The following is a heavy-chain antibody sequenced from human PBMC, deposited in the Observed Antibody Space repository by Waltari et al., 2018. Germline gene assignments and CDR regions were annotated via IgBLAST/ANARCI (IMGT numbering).Heavy chain of an antibody. CDR1: GYTFTSYA. CDR3: ARATIFGVVNFDY. Sequence: QVQLVQSGAEVKKPGASVKVSCKASGYTFTSYAMHWVRKAPGQRLEWMGWIKAGNGNTKNSQESQGRVTITRDASASTAYMELSSLRSEDMAVYYCARATIFGVVNFDYWGQGTLVTVSS. V-gene: IGHV1-3*03. J-gene: IGHJ4*02. CDR2: IKAGNGNT. D-gene: IGHD3-3*01.